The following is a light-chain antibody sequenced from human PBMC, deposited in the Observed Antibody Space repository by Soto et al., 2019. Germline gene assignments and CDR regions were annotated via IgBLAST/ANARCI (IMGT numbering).Light chain of an antibody. CDR3: CSYAGRYTWV. CDR2: DVS. J-gene: IGLJ3*02. Sequence: QSALTQPRSVSGSPGQSVTISCTGTSSDVGGYNYVSWYQQHPGKAPKLMIYDVSKRPSGVPDRFSGSKSGNTASLTISGLQAEDGADYYCCSYAGRYTWVFGGGTKLTVL. V-gene: IGLV2-11*01. CDR1: SSDVGGYNY.